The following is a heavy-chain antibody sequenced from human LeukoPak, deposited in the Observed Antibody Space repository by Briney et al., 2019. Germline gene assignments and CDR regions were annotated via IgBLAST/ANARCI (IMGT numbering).Heavy chain of an antibody. CDR1: GGSISSGGYY. CDR3: ARGDAREHYYDSSGYYSYYFDY. V-gene: IGHV4-31*03. CDR2: IYYSGST. D-gene: IGHD3-22*01. J-gene: IGHJ4*02. Sequence: SQTLSLTCTVSGGSISSGGYYWSWIRQHPGKGLEWIGYIYYSGSTYYNPSLKSRVTISVDTSKNQFSLKLSSVTAADTAVYYCARGDAREHYYDSSGYYSYYFDYWGQGTLVTVSS.